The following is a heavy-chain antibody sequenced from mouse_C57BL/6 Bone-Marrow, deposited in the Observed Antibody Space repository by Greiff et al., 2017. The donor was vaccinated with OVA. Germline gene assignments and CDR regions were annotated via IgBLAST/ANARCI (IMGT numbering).Heavy chain of an antibody. V-gene: IGHV1-59*01. CDR2: IDPSDSYT. J-gene: IGHJ3*01. Sequence: QVHVKQPGAELVRPGTSVKLYCKASGYTFTSYWMHWVKQRPGQGLEWIGVIDPSDSYTNYNQKFKGKATLTVDTSSSTAYMQLSSLTSEDSAVYYCARSGLGGGFAYWGQGTLVTVSA. CDR1: GYTFTSYW. CDR3: ARSGLGGGFAY. D-gene: IGHD4-1*01.